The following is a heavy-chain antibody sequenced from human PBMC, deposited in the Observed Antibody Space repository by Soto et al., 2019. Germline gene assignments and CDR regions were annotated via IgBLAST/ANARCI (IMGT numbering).Heavy chain of an antibody. V-gene: IGHV3-30-3*01. CDR2: ISYDGNNK. Sequence: QVQLVESGGGVVQPGRSLRLSCAASGFTFSSYAMHWVRQVPGKGLEWVAVISYDGNNKYYADSVKGRFTISRDNSKNTLYLQMNSLRAEDTAVYYCARGWDYLGGDFDYWGQGTLVTVSS. D-gene: IGHD3-16*01. J-gene: IGHJ4*02. CDR1: GFTFSSYA. CDR3: ARGWDYLGGDFDY.